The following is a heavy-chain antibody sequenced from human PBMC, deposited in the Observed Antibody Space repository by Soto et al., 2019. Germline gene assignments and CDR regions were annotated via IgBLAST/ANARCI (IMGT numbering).Heavy chain of an antibody. V-gene: IGHV1-3*01. D-gene: IGHD3-16*01. CDR1: GYTFTTYA. Sequence: VKVSCKASGYTFTTYAVHWVRQAPGQRLEWMGWINAGNGNTKDSQKFQGRVTITRDTSASTAYMELSSLRSEDTAVYYCARYYDYISGYFDYWGQGTLVTVSS. CDR2: INAGNGNT. J-gene: IGHJ4*02. CDR3: ARYYDYISGYFDY.